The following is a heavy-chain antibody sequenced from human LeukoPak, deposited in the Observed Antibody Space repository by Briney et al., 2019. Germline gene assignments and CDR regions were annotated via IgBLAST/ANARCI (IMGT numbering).Heavy chain of an antibody. CDR1: GYPLGKNYY. V-gene: IGHV4-38-2*01. CDR3: ARYDSGGSASTRFDY. D-gene: IGHD3-16*01. Sequence: SDTLSHTCAVSGYPLGKNYYWGWIRQPPGKGLEWIGRIYGTRSTSYNPSLMNRVTMSVDTSRNHFSLQLTSVTAADTAVYYCARYDSGGSASTRFDYWAQGILVTISS. J-gene: IGHJ4*02. CDR2: IYGTRST.